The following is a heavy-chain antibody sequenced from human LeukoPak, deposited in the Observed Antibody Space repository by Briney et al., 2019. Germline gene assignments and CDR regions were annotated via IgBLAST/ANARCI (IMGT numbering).Heavy chain of an antibody. V-gene: IGHV1-8*01. J-gene: IGHJ6*02. CDR3: ATTVTQSLYYYYGMDV. Sequence: ASVKVSCKASGYTFTSYDINWVRQATGQGLEWMGWMNPNSGNTGYAQKFQGRVTMTRNTSISTAYMELSRLRSDDTAVYCCATTVTQSLYYYYGMDVWGQGTTVTVSS. D-gene: IGHD4-17*01. CDR2: MNPNSGNT. CDR1: GYTFTSYD.